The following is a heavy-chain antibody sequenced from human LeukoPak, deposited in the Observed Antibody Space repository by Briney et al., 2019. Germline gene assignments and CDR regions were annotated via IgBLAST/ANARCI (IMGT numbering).Heavy chain of an antibody. V-gene: IGHV1-2*02. CDR3: ARDPSSGYYSYYYYYMDV. J-gene: IGHJ6*03. D-gene: IGHD3-22*01. Sequence: ASVKVSCKASGYTFTDYYMHWVRQAPGQGLEWMGWINPHSGGTDHAQKFQGRVTMTRDTSISTAYMELSRLRSDDTAVYYCARDPSSGYYSYYYYYMDVWGKGTTVTISS. CDR2: INPHSGGT. CDR1: GYTFTDYY.